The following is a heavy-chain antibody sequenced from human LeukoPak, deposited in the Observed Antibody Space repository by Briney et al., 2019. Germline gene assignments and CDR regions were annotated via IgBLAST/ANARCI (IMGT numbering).Heavy chain of an antibody. CDR3: ARFVGWYSHDS. D-gene: IGHD6-19*01. V-gene: IGHV4-59*08. J-gene: IGHJ4*02. CDR1: GDFLSSHY. Sequence: SETLSLTCTVSGDFLSSHYWSWIRQPPGKGLEWIGYIYGSGSTHYDPSLKSRLTISEDTSKNQFSLKLTSVTAADTAVYDCARFVGWYSHDSWGQGTLVIVSS. CDR2: IYGSGST.